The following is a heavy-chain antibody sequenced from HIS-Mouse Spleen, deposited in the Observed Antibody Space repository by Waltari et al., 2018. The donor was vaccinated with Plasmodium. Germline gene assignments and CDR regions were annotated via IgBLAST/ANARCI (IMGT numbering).Heavy chain of an antibody. CDR3: ASSWYWYFDL. CDR1: GFTFSSYW. CDR2: IKQDGSEK. Sequence: EVQLVASGGGLVQPGGSLRFSCAASGFTFSSYWMSWVRQAPGKGLDGVANIKQDGSEKYYVDSVKGRFTISRDNAKNSLYLQMNSLRAEDTAVYYCASSWYWYFDLWGRGTLVTVSS. J-gene: IGHJ2*01. D-gene: IGHD6-13*01. V-gene: IGHV3-7*01.